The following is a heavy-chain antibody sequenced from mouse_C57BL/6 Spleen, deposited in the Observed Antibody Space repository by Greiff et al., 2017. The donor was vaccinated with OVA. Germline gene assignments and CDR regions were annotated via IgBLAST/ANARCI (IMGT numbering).Heavy chain of an antibody. D-gene: IGHD1-1*01. CDR3: ARAEGLLWYFDV. CDR1: GYTFTSYW. V-gene: IGHV1-53*01. J-gene: IGHJ1*03. CDR2: INPSNGGT. Sequence: VQLQQPGTELVKPGASAKLSCKASGYTFTSYWMHWVKQRPGQGLEWIGNINPSNGGTNYNEKFKSKATLTVDKSSSTAYMQLSSLTSEDSAVYYCARAEGLLWYFDVWGTGTTVTVSS.